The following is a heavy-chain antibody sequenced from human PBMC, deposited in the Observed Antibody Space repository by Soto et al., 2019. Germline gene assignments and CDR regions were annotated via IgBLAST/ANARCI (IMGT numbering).Heavy chain of an antibody. CDR2: ISRTTNSV. CDR3: ARESEDLTSNFDY. Sequence: EVQLVESGGGLVKPGGSLRLSCAASGFTFTRYSMNWVRQAPGKGLEWVSSISRTTNSVYYGDSMNGRFTISRENAKNSLYLEMNSLRAEDTAVYYCARESEDLTSNFDYWGQGTLVTVSS. CDR1: GFTFTRYS. V-gene: IGHV3-21*06. J-gene: IGHJ4*02.